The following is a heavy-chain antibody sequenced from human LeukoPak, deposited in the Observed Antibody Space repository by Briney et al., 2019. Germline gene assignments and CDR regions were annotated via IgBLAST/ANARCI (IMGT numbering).Heavy chain of an antibody. Sequence: SVKVSCKASGGTFSSYAISWVRQAPGQGLEWMGGIIPIFGTANYAQKFQGRVTITADESTGTAYMELSSLRSEDTAVYYCARALAYCGGDCAASFDYWGQGTLVTVSS. J-gene: IGHJ4*02. CDR2: IIPIFGTA. CDR3: ARALAYCGGDCAASFDY. CDR1: GGTFSSYA. V-gene: IGHV1-69*13. D-gene: IGHD2-21*02.